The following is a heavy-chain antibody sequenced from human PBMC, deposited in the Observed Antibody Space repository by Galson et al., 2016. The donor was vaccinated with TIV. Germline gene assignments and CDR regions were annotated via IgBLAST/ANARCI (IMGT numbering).Heavy chain of an antibody. CDR1: GNSLTELV. D-gene: IGHD2/OR15-2a*01. V-gene: IGHV1-24*01. J-gene: IGHJ4*02. Sequence: SVKVSCKVSGNSLTELVLHWVRQAPGKGLEWMGGFDPEVSKTVYAQRFQGRVTVTADTYRDTAYMELGSLSFEDTAVYYCASVAWFPGLSLDNWGQGTLVIVSS. CDR2: FDPEVSKT. CDR3: ASVAWFPGLSLDN.